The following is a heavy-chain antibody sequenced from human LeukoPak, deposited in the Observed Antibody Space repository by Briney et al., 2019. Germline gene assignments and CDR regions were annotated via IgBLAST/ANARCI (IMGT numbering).Heavy chain of an antibody. Sequence: GGSLRLSCAASGFTFSTYWMSWVRQAPGKGLEWVSYISSSSSTIYYADSVKGRFTISRDNAKNSLYLQMNSLRAEDTAVYYCARDLRPGLDYWGQGTLVTVSS. V-gene: IGHV3-48*01. CDR3: ARDLRPGLDY. D-gene: IGHD1-14*01. CDR1: GFTFSTYW. CDR2: ISSSSSTI. J-gene: IGHJ4*02.